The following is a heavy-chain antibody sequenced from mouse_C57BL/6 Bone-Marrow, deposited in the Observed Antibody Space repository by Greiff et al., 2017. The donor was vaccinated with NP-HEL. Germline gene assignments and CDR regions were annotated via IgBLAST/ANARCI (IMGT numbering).Heavy chain of an antibody. D-gene: IGHD2-4*01. Sequence: VQLQQSGAELVRPGASVKLSCTASGFNIKDDYMHWVKQRPEQGLEWIGWIDPENGDTEYASKFQGKATITADTSSNTAYLQLSSLTSEDTAVYYCTTEDYGTDYYWDQGTTLTVSS. V-gene: IGHV14-4*01. J-gene: IGHJ2*01. CDR3: TTEDYGTDYY. CDR2: IDPENGDT. CDR1: GFNIKDDY.